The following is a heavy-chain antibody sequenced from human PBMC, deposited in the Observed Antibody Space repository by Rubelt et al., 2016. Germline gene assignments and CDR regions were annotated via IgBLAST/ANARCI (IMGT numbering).Heavy chain of an antibody. Sequence: QVQLQESGPGLVKPSETLSLTCTVSGGSISTYSWTWVRQSPGKGLEWIGYVYYNGKTDYNPSLRSRVTISVDTSKSQFSRRLTSRTAGDTAVYYCVRVVGPSSGFDIWGPGIPVTVSS. CDR1: GGSISTYS. V-gene: IGHV4-59*01. D-gene: IGHD1-26*01. J-gene: IGHJ4*02. CDR2: VYYNGKT. CDR3: VRVVGPSSGFDI.